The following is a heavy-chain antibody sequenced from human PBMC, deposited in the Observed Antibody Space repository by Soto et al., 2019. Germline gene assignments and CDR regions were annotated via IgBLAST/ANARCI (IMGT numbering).Heavy chain of an antibody. Sequence: PWWSLRLSCSASVFTCSSYSIHWFRQAPGKGLEYVSSIGTNGGSTFYADSVKGRFTISRDNSKNTLYLQMNSLRAEDTAVYYCAKDLLIVGATPSGFDYWGQGTLVTVSS. CDR3: AKDLLIVGATPSGFDY. J-gene: IGHJ4*02. CDR2: IGTNGGST. V-gene: IGHV3-64*04. D-gene: IGHD1-26*01. CDR1: VFTCSSYS.